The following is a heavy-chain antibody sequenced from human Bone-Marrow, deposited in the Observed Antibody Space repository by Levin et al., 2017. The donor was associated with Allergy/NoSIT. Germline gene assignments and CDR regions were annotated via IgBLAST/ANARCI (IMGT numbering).Heavy chain of an antibody. J-gene: IGHJ4*02. D-gene: IGHD3-22*01. V-gene: IGHV1-2*02. Sequence: ASVKVSCKASGYTFTGYHIHWVRQAPGQGLEWMGWFNPNSGGADYAQNFQGRVTMTRDTSFSTAYMELSSLSSDDTAVYFCVRVYYYDGSGYSYEDSWGQGTLVTVSS. CDR1: GYTFTGYH. CDR3: VRVYYYDGSGYSYEDS. CDR2: FNPNSGGA.